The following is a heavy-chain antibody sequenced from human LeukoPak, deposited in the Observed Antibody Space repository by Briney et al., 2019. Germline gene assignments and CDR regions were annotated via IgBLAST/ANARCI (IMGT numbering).Heavy chain of an antibody. V-gene: IGHV3-30-3*01. CDR1: GFTFSYNE. CDR3: AKDYTDNYCIDY. D-gene: IGHD4-11*01. CDR2: ISYDASII. Sequence: GRSLRLSCVVSGFTFSYNEMHWVRQAPGKGLEWVAFISYDASIIFYADSVKGRFTISRDNSKATLYLQMKSLRTEDTAIYYCAKDYTDNYCIDYWGQGTLVTVPS. J-gene: IGHJ4*02.